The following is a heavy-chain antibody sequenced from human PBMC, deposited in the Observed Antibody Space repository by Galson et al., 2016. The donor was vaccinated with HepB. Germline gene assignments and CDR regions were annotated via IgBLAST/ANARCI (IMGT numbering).Heavy chain of an antibody. D-gene: IGHD6-13*01. CDR3: TRLAGDYYGMDV. J-gene: IGHJ6*02. Sequence: SVKVSCKASGFPFTSYGISWVRQAPGQGLEWLGWSNVYNGKTKYAEEVQGRVTMTTDRSTTTAYMDLRSLRPDDTAVYYCTRLAGDYYGMDVWGQGTTVTVSS. CDR2: SNVYNGKT. V-gene: IGHV1-18*01. CDR1: GFPFTSYG.